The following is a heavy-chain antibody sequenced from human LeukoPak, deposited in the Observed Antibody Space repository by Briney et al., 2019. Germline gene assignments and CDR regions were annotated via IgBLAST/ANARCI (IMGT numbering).Heavy chain of an antibody. Sequence: SETLSLTCTVSGGSISSYYWSWIRQPAGKGLEWIGRIYTSGSTNYNPSLKSRVTMSVDTSKNQFSLKLSSVTAADTAVYYCARDLAAAGTSWFDPWGQGTLVTVSS. V-gene: IGHV4-4*07. CDR3: ARDLAAAGTSWFDP. CDR2: IYTSGST. D-gene: IGHD6-13*01. CDR1: GGSISSYY. J-gene: IGHJ5*02.